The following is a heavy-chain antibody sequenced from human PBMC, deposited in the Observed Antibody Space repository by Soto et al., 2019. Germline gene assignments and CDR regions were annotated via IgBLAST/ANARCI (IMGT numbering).Heavy chain of an antibody. V-gene: IGHV4-38-2*01. J-gene: IGHJ4*02. Sequence: SETLSLTCAVSGYSISSGYYWGWIRQPPGKGLEWIGSIYHGGSTYYNPSLKSRVTISVDTSKNQFSLKLSSVTAADTAVYYCARTYYYDSSGYLVRGVFDYWGQGTLVTVSS. CDR2: IYHGGST. CDR1: GYSISSGYY. CDR3: ARTYYYDSSGYLVRGVFDY. D-gene: IGHD3-22*01.